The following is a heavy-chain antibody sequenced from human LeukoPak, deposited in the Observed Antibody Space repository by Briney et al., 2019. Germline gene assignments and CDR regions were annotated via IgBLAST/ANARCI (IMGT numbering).Heavy chain of an antibody. D-gene: IGHD3-10*01. V-gene: IGHV1-2*02. CDR1: GYTFTGYY. CDR3: ATNILVRDIINWFDP. J-gene: IGHJ5*02. Sequence: TSVKVSCKASGYTFTGYYMHWVRQAPGQGLEWMGWIKPNSGGTRSAQKFQGRVTMTRDTSISTAYMELSSLRYDDTAVYYCATNILVRDIINWFDPWGQGTLVTVSS. CDR2: IKPNSGGT.